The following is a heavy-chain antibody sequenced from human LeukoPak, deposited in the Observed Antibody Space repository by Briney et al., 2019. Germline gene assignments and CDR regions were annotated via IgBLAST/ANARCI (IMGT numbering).Heavy chain of an antibody. V-gene: IGHV4-4*09. D-gene: IGHD2-2*01. CDR1: GGSISSYY. J-gene: IGHJ4*02. CDR2: IYTSGST. Sequence: SETLSLTCTVSGGSISSYYWSWIRQPPGKGLEWIGHIYTSGSTNYNPSLKSRVTISVDTSKNQFSLKLSSVTAADTAVYYCARQPRGCSSTSFYHFDYWGQGTLVTVSS. CDR3: ARQPRGCSSTSFYHFDY.